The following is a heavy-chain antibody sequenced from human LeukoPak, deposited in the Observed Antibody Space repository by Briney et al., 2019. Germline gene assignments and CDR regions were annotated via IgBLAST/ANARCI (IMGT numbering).Heavy chain of an antibody. D-gene: IGHD3-9*01. CDR2: VSDTGRA. J-gene: IGHJ3*02. CDR3: AREGSLTGYYDREAFDI. Sequence: PSETLSLTCTVSGGSITGYYWTWIRQPAGKGLEWIGRVSDTGRAYYNPSLKSRVTISVDTSKNQFSLKLSSVTAADTAVYYCAREGSLTGYYDREAFDIWGQGTMVTVSS. CDR1: GGSITGYY. V-gene: IGHV4-4*07.